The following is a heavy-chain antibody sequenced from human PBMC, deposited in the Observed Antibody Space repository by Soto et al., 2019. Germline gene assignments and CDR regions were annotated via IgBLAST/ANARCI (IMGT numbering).Heavy chain of an antibody. V-gene: IGHV3-48*02. D-gene: IGHD4-17*01. Sequence: EVQLVESGGGFVQPGGSLRLSCAASGFSLRGYSMIWVRQAPGKGLEWVSYISGSGTTIYYADSVKGRFTISRDNAKNSVYLQMNSLGDDDTAVYYCARGAGYGDYGGYWGQGTLVTVSS. CDR3: ARGAGYGDYGGY. J-gene: IGHJ4*02. CDR1: GFSLRGYS. CDR2: ISGSGTTI.